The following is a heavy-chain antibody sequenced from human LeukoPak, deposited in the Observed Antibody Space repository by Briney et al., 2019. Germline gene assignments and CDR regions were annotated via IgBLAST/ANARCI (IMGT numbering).Heavy chain of an antibody. CDR3: AREGPNYIAAAGAFDY. D-gene: IGHD6-13*01. J-gene: IGHJ4*02. CDR1: GYTFTSYA. Sequence: ASVKVSCKASGYTFTSYAMHWVRQAPGQRLEWMGWINAGNGNTKYSQKFQGRVTITRDTSASTAYMELSSLRSEDTAVYYCAREGPNYIAAAGAFDYWGQGTLVTVSS. CDR2: INAGNGNT. V-gene: IGHV1-3*01.